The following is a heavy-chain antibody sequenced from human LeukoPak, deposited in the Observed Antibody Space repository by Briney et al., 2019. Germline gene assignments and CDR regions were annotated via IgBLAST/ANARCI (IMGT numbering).Heavy chain of an antibody. CDR1: GFTFSNSA. CDR2: ISGSGVVT. Sequence: GGSLRLSCAASGFTFSNSAMTWVRQPPGKGVEWVADISGSGVVTNYADSVRGRFIISRDNSNNMLYLQMNTLRDDDTAVYFCAKNLHSVIILSTLSDRFDPWGQGSLVTVSS. D-gene: IGHD2/OR15-2a*01. V-gene: IGHV3-23*01. CDR3: AKNLHSVIILSTLSDRFDP. J-gene: IGHJ5*02.